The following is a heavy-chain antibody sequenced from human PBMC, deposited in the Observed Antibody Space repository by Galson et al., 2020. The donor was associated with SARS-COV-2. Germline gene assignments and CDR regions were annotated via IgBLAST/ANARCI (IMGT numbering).Heavy chain of an antibody. CDR2: INHSGST. CDR3: ARGSYDYVWGSYKWVPFDY. D-gene: IGHD3-16*01. J-gene: IGHJ4*02. V-gene: IGHV4-34*01. Sequence: SETLSLTCAVYGGSFSGYYWSWIRQPPGKGLEWIGEINHSGSTNYNPSLKSRVTISVDTSKNQFSLKLSSVTAADTAVYYCARGSYDYVWGSYKWVPFDYWGQGSLVTVSS. CDR1: GGSFSGYY.